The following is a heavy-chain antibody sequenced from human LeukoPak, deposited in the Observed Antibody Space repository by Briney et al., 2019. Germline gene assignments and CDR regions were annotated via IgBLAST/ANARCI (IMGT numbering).Heavy chain of an antibody. V-gene: IGHV1-2*02. CDR1: GYTFTGYY. CDR2: INPNNGGT. D-gene: IGHD2-15*01. CDR3: ASGPSLGTTHPYFDY. Sequence: GASVKVSCKASGYTFTGYYMHWLRRAPGQGLEWMGWINPNNGGTNYAQRFQGRVTMTRDTSISTAYMELSRLRFDDTAVYYCASGPSLGTTHPYFDYWGQGTLVTVSS. J-gene: IGHJ4*02.